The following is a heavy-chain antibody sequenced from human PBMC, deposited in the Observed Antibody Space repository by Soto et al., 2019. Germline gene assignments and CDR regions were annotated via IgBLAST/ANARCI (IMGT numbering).Heavy chain of an antibody. V-gene: IGHV3-23*01. CDR3: EKDHDGEYADY. D-gene: IGHD4-17*01. Sequence: GGSLRRSCAASGFTFSTYAMSWVRQAPGKGLEWVSAISGSGGSTYYADSVKGRFTISRDDSKNTLCLQMNSLRAEDTAIYYCEKDHDGEYADYWGQGTLVTVSS. J-gene: IGHJ4*02. CDR1: GFTFSTYA. CDR2: ISGSGGST.